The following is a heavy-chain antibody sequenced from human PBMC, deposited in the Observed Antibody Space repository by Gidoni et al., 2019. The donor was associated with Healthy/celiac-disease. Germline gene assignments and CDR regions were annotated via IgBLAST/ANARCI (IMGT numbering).Heavy chain of an antibody. V-gene: IGHV3-9*01. J-gene: IGHJ4*02. CDR2: ISWNSGSI. D-gene: IGHD6-19*01. Sequence: EVKLVESGGGLVQPGRSLRLSCAASGFSFDDYAMHWVRQAPGKGLEWVSGISWNSGSIGYADSVKGRFTISRDNAKKSLYLQMNSLRGEDTALYYCAKDPASYNSGWYVLDYWGQGTLVTVSS. CDR3: AKDPASYNSGWYVLDY. CDR1: GFSFDDYA.